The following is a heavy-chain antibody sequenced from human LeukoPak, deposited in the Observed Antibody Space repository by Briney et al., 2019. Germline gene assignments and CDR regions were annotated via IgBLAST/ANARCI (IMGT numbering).Heavy chain of an antibody. D-gene: IGHD6-25*01. V-gene: IGHV1-69*05. CDR2: IIPIFGTA. Sequence: GASVKVSCKASGGTFSSYAISWVRQAPGQGLEWMGRIIPIFGTANYAQKFQGRVTITTDESTSTAYMELSSLRSEDTAVYYCASDTGSHPATEEASADSGQGTLVTVSS. J-gene: IGHJ4*02. CDR3: ASDTGSHPATEEASAD. CDR1: GGTFSSYA.